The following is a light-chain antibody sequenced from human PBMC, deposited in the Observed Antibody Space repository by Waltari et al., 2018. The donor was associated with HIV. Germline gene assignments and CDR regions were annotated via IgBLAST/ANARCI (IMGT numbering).Light chain of an antibody. CDR3: MHCHQTHV. CDR1: QSLFHSNGHNY. J-gene: IGKJ1*01. CDR2: LGS. V-gene: IGKV2-28*01. Sequence: DIAMSQTPDCLAVSQGETDSLSCRSSQSLFHSNGHNYLEWYKQRPGQAPELLIFLGSLRAPGVPDIIVCGCSSKDFTLKISRLYAEDVSNYYCMHCHQTHVFGQGTKVEVK.